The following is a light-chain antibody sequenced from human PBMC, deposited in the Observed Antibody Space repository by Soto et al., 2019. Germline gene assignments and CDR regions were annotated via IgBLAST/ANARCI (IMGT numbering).Light chain of an antibody. CDR3: QQLNSYLIT. J-gene: IGKJ5*01. CDR2: AAS. CDR1: QGISSY. Sequence: DIKLTQSPSFLSASVGDRVTITCRASQGISSYLAWYQQKQGKAPQLLIYAASTLQSGVPSRFSGSGSGTDFTLTISSLQPEDFATYYCQQLNSYLITFGQGTRLEIK. V-gene: IGKV1-9*01.